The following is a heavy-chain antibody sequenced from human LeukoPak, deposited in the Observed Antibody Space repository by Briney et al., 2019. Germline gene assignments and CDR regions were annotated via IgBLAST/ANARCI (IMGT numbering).Heavy chain of an antibody. CDR3: AKPGGYCSSTSCHEYFQH. J-gene: IGHJ1*01. V-gene: IGHV3-23*01. CDR1: GFTFSSYA. CDR2: INGSGGST. D-gene: IGHD2-2*01. Sequence: GGSLRLSCAASGFTFSSYAMSWVRQAPGKGLEWVSAINGSGGSTYYADSVKGRFTISRDNSKNTLYLQMNSLRAEDTAVYYCAKPGGYCSSTSCHEYFQHWGQGTLVTVSS.